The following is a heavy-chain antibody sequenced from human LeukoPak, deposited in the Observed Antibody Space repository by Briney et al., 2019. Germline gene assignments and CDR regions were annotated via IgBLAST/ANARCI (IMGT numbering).Heavy chain of an antibody. D-gene: IGHD6-13*01. CDR3: ARDPPYYSSSWYGFDP. J-gene: IGHJ5*02. CDR1: GYTFTSYG. V-gene: IGHV1-18*01. Sequence: ASVKVSCKASGYTFTSYGISWVRQAPGQGLEWMGWISAYNGNTNYAQKLQGRVTMTTDTSTSTAYIELRSLRSDDTAVYYCARDPPYYSSSWYGFDPWGQGTLVTVSS. CDR2: ISAYNGNT.